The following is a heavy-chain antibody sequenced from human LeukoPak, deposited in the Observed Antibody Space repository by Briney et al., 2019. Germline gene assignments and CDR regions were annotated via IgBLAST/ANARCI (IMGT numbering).Heavy chain of an antibody. CDR3: ARNPMVRGVPVDY. J-gene: IGHJ4*02. D-gene: IGHD3-10*01. V-gene: IGHV1-8*02. Sequence: ASVKVSCKASGYTFTSYDINWVRQATGQGLEWMGWMNPNSGNTGYAQKFQGRVTMTRNTSISTAYMELSSLRSEDTAVYYCARNPMVRGVPVDYWGQGTLVTVSS. CDR2: MNPNSGNT. CDR1: GYTFTSYD.